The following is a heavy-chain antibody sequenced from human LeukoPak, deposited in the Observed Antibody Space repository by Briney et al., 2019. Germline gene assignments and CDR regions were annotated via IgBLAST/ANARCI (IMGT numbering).Heavy chain of an antibody. CDR2: INGDGSIT. J-gene: IGHJ4*02. CDR1: RLTLSSYW. Sequence: GGSLRLSCAGSRLTLSSYWMQWVRQAPGKGLVWVSRINGDGSITNYADSVKGRFTISRDSAKNTLFLQMDSLRDEDTAVYYCVRDLQDWGQGTLVTVSS. V-gene: IGHV3-74*01. CDR3: VRDLQD.